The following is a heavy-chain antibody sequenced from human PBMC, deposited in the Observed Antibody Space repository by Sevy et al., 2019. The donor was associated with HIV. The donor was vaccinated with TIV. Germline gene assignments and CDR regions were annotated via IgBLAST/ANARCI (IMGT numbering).Heavy chain of an antibody. CDR3: AKAVYASKVVVTNGFDY. CDR2: VSYDGSNK. V-gene: IGHV3-30*18. Sequence: GGSLRLSCAASGFIFTTYGMHWVRQAPGKGLEWVAIVSYDGSNKFYADSVKGRFTISRDNSKNTLYLQMNSLRTEDTAVYYCAKAVYASKVVVTNGFDYWGQGTLVTVSS. J-gene: IGHJ4*02. D-gene: IGHD3-22*01. CDR1: GFIFTTYG.